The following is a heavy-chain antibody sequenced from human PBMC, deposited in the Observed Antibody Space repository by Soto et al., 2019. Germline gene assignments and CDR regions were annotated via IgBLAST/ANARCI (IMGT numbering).Heavy chain of an antibody. V-gene: IGHV6-1*01. CDR1: GDSVSSNSAT. D-gene: IGHD3-10*01. J-gene: IGHJ4*02. CDR2: TYYRSKWYS. CDR3: ARGAYIGAGSFDY. Sequence: SQTLSLTCAISGDSVSSNSATWNWIRQSPSRGLEWLGRTYYRSKWYSDYAVSVKSRITLNPDTSKNRFSLQLNSVTPEDTAVYYCARGAYIGAGSFDYWGQGTLVTVSS.